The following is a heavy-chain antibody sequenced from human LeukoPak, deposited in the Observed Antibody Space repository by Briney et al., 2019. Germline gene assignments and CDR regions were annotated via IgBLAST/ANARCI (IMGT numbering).Heavy chain of an antibody. CDR1: GSTFSSYS. V-gene: IGHV3-48*01. J-gene: IGHJ6*02. Sequence: GGSLRLSCAASGSTFSSYSMNWVRQAPGKGLEWVSYISSSSSTIYYADSVKGRFTISRDNAKNSLYLQMSSLRAEDTAVYYCARDVYCSSTSCYIGYYYYGMDVWGQGTTVTVSS. D-gene: IGHD2-2*02. CDR2: ISSSSSTI. CDR3: ARDVYCSSTSCYIGYYYYGMDV.